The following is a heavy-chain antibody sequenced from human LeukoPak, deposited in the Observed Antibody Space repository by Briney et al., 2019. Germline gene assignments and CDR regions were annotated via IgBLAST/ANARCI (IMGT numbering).Heavy chain of an antibody. CDR2: IYYSGST. V-gene: IGHV4-31*03. CDR1: GGSISSGGYY. Sequence: SETLSLTCTVSGGSISSGGYYWSWIRQHPGKGLEWIGYIYYSGSTYYNPSLKSRVTISVDTSKNQFSLKLSSVTAADTAVYYCARDRWELLTPFDPWGQGTLVTVSS. D-gene: IGHD1-26*01. J-gene: IGHJ5*02. CDR3: ARDRWELLTPFDP.